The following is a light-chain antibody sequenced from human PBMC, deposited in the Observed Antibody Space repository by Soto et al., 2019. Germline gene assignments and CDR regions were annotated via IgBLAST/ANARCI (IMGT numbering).Light chain of an antibody. Sequence: EIVMTQSPATLSVSPGERATLSCRASQSISSELAWYQQKPGQAPRLLIYGASTRATGIPVRFSGSGSGTEFTLTITSLQSEDFAVYYCQEYNNWHPITFGGGTKVDIK. CDR2: GAS. CDR3: QEYNNWHPIT. J-gene: IGKJ4*01. V-gene: IGKV3-15*01. CDR1: QSISSE.